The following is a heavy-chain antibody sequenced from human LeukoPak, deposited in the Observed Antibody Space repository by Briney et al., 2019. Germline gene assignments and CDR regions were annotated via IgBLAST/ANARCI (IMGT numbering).Heavy chain of an antibody. CDR1: GFTFSSYA. V-gene: IGHV3-30-3*01. CDR2: ISYDGSNK. CDR3: ARGDSSGYHYVSDAFDI. D-gene: IGHD3-22*01. Sequence: PGRSLRLSCAASGFTFSSYAMHWVRQAPGKGLEWVAVISYDGSNKYYADSVKGRFTISRDNSKNTLYLQMNSLRAEDTAVYYCARGDSSGYHYVSDAFDIWGQGTMVTVSS. J-gene: IGHJ3*02.